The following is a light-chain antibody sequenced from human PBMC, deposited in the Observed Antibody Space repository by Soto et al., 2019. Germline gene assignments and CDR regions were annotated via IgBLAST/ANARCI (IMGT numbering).Light chain of an antibody. CDR3: QQYGSSPPVT. Sequence: EIVMTQSPATLSVSPGERATLSCRASQSVRNSYLAWYQQKPGQAPRLLIYGAYTRATGIPVRFSGSGSGTDFTLTISRLEPEDFAVYYCQQYGSSPPVTFGQGTKVDIK. CDR1: QSVRNSY. V-gene: IGKV3-20*01. J-gene: IGKJ1*01. CDR2: GAY.